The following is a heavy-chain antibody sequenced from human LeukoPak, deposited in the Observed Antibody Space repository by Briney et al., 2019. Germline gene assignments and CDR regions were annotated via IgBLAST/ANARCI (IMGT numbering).Heavy chain of an antibody. CDR3: ARDDNSEYSDDAFDI. CDR2: INHSGST. Sequence: KPSETLSLTCAVYGGSFSGYYWSWIRQPPGKGLEWIGEINHSGSTNYNPSLKSRVTISVDTSKNQFSLKLSSVTAADTAVYFCARDDNSEYSDDAFDIWGQWTLVTVSS. V-gene: IGHV4-34*01. J-gene: IGHJ3*02. D-gene: IGHD3-22*01. CDR1: GGSFSGYY.